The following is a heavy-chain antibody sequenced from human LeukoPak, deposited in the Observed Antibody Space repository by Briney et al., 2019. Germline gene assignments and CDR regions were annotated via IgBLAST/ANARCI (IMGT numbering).Heavy chain of an antibody. CDR3: AKEVRIAAAGFFDY. CDR1: GYTFTSYY. V-gene: IGHV1-46*01. Sequence: ASVKVSRKASGYTFTSYYMHWVRQAPGQGLEWMGIINPSGGSTNYAQKFQGRVTMTRDTSTSTVYMELSSLRSEDTAVYYCAKEVRIAAAGFFDYWGQGTLVTISS. CDR2: INPSGGST. D-gene: IGHD6-13*01. J-gene: IGHJ4*02.